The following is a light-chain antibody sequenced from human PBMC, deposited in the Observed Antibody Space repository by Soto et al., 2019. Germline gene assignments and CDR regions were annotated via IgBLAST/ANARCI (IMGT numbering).Light chain of an antibody. Sequence: DIQLTQSPSFLSPSVGDRVTITCRASQDISSYLAWYQQKPGKAPKLLIYAASFLESGVPSRFSGSGSGTAFTLPISSLQPEDFATYYCQQLNSYPLTCGGGTKVEI. CDR3: QQLNSYPLT. V-gene: IGKV1-9*01. J-gene: IGKJ4*01. CDR2: AAS. CDR1: QDISSY.